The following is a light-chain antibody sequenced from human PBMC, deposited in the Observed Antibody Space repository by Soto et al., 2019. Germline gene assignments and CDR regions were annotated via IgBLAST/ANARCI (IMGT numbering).Light chain of an antibody. CDR1: ESVSNS. Sequence: ETVLTQSPATLSLSPGERATLSCRASESVSNSLAWYQHKPGQAPRLLIYNASNRATGIPARFSGSGSGTDFTLTISSLQPEDFATYSCQQTYRTPLTFGGGTKVDIK. CDR2: NAS. J-gene: IGKJ4*01. V-gene: IGKV3-11*01. CDR3: QQTYRTPLT.